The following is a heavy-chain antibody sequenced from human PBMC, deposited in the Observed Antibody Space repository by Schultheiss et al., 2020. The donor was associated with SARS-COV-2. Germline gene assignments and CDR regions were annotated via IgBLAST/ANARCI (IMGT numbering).Heavy chain of an antibody. CDR3: ARDVATVTTGYFDY. J-gene: IGHJ4*02. V-gene: IGHV1-2*02. CDR2: INPNSGGT. Sequence: ASVKVSCKASGYTFTSYGISWVRQAPGQGLEWMGWINPNSGGTNYAQKFQGRVTMTRNTSISTAYMELSRLRSDDTAVYYCARDVATVTTGYFDYWGQGTLVTVSS. CDR1: GYTFTSYG. D-gene: IGHD4-17*01.